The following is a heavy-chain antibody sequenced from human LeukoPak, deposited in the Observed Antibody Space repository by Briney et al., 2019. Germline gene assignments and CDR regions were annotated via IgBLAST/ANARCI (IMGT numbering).Heavy chain of an antibody. CDR2: IYYSGTT. J-gene: IGHJ4*02. CDR1: GGSISSYY. Sequence: PSETLSLTCTFSGGSISSYYWSWIRQPPGKGLEWIGYIYYSGTTNYNPSLESRVTILVDRSKNQFSLKLTSVTAAATAVYYCARGDYHSSGYYYNFDYWGQGTLVTVSS. V-gene: IGHV4-59*01. D-gene: IGHD3-22*01. CDR3: ARGDYHSSGYYYNFDY.